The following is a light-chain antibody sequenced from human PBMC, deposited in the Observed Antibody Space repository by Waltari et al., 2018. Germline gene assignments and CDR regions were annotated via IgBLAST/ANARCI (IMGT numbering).Light chain of an antibody. CDR3: QQYDISPLT. J-gene: IGKJ4*01. V-gene: IGKV3-20*01. Sequence: EIVLTQSPGTLSLSPGERATLSFRASQTVRTTYLAWYQQKPGQAPTLLVYGASSRATGIPDRFSVSWSGTDFSLTISSLEPEDFAVYYCQQYDISPLTFGGGTKVEIK. CDR2: GAS. CDR1: QTVRTTY.